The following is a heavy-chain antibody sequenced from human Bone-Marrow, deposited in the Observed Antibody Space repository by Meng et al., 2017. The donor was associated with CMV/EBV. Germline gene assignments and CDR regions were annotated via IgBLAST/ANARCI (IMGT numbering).Heavy chain of an antibody. J-gene: IGHJ4*02. Sequence: GGSLRLSCAASGFTFSSYWMHWVRQAPGKGLVWVSRINTDGSGTSYADSVKGRFTISRDNAKNTLYLQMNSLRAEDTAVYYCARDAPEYGGNSLSYWGQGKLVTVSS. CDR2: INTDGSGT. D-gene: IGHD4-23*01. CDR3: ARDAPEYGGNSLSY. V-gene: IGHV3-74*01. CDR1: GFTFSSYW.